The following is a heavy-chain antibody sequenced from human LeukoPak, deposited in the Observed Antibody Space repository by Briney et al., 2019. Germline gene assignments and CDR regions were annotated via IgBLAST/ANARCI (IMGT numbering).Heavy chain of an antibody. Sequence: SETLSLTCTVSGGSISSSSYYWNWIRQPPGKGLEWIGYIYYSGNTNYNPSLKSRVTISLDTSKNKFSLKLTSVTAADTAVYYCASGSGWSFGYWGQGILVTVSS. CDR2: IYYSGNT. CDR1: GGSISSSSYY. D-gene: IGHD6-19*01. J-gene: IGHJ4*02. CDR3: ASGSGWSFGY. V-gene: IGHV4-61*05.